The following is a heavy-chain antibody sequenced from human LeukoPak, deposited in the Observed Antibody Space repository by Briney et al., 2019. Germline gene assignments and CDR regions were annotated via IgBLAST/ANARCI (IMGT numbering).Heavy chain of an antibody. Sequence: SETLSLTCAVYGGSFSGYYWSWIRQPPGKGLEWIGEINHSGSTNYNPSLKSRVTISVDTSKNQFSLKLSSVTAADTAVYYCARSNVDTAMVITRGFDPWGQGTLVTVSS. CDR3: ARSNVDTAMVITRGFDP. V-gene: IGHV4-34*01. J-gene: IGHJ5*02. D-gene: IGHD5-18*01. CDR1: GGSFSGYY. CDR2: INHSGST.